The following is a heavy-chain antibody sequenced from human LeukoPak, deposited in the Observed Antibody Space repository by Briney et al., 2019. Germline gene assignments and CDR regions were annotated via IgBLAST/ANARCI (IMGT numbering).Heavy chain of an antibody. D-gene: IGHD1-26*01. CDR2: ISGSGGST. Sequence: QPGGSLRLSCAASGFTFSSYAMSWVRQAPGKGLEWVSAISGSGGSTYYADSVKGRFTISRDNSKNTLYLQMNSLRAEDTAVYYCAKDRRGSGSYQGAFDIWGQGTMVTVSS. CDR1: GFTFSSYA. CDR3: AKDRRGSGSYQGAFDI. J-gene: IGHJ3*02. V-gene: IGHV3-23*01.